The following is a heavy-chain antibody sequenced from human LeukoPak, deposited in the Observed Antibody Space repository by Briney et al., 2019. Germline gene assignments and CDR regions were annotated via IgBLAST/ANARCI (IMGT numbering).Heavy chain of an antibody. CDR3: ARGHCSSTSCPYYYYGMDV. V-gene: IGHV4-31*03. D-gene: IGHD2-2*01. CDR1: GGSISSGGYY. J-gene: IGHJ6*02. CDR2: ISYSGST. Sequence: PSETLSLTCTVSGGSISSGGYYWSWIRQHPGKGLEWIGYISYSGSTYYNPSLKSRVTISVDTSKNQFSLKLSSVTAADTAVYYCARGHCSSTSCPYYYYGMDVWGQGTTVTVSS.